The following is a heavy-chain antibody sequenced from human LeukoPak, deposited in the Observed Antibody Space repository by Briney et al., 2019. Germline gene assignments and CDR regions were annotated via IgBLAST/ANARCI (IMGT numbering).Heavy chain of an antibody. CDR3: ARGLTEMATIYYFDY. D-gene: IGHD5-24*01. Sequence: GGSLRLSCAASGFTFSSYSMNWVRQAPGKGLEWVSSISSSSSYIYYADSVKGRFTISRDNAKNSLYLQMNSLRAEDTAVYYCARGLTEMATIYYFDYWGQGTLVTVSS. V-gene: IGHV3-21*01. CDR1: GFTFSSYS. CDR2: ISSSSSYI. J-gene: IGHJ4*02.